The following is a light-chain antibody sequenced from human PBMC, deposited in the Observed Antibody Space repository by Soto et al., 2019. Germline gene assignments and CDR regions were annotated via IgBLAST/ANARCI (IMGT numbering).Light chain of an antibody. V-gene: IGKV1-39*01. CDR1: QGISQY. CDR2: TAS. CDR3: QQSYSTPPT. Sequence: DIQMTQSPSSLSASVGDRVTITCRASQGISQYVSWYQQKPGKAPTLLIFTASTLQSGVPSRFSGSGSGTDFTLTISSVQPEDFATYYCQQSYSTPPTFGQGTRLEIK. J-gene: IGKJ5*01.